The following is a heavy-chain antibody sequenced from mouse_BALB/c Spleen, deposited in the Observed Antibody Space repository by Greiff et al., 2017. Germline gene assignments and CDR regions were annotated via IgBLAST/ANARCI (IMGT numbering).Heavy chain of an antibody. Sequence: EVQRVESGGGLVKPGGSLKLSCAASGFAFSSYDMSWVRQTPEKRLEWVAYISSGGGSTYYPDTVKGRFTISRDNAKNTLYLQMSSLKSEDTAMYYCERRRRGDYGGQGTSVTVSS. CDR1: GFAFSSYD. CDR2: ISSGGGST. D-gene: IGHD3-3*01. V-gene: IGHV5-12-1*01. CDR3: ERRRRGDY. J-gene: IGHJ4*01.